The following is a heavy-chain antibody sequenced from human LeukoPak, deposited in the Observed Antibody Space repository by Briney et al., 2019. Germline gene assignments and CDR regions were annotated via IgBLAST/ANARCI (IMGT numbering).Heavy chain of an antibody. D-gene: IGHD3-10*01. CDR2: ISSRGDGT. CDR3: AKEASGYGYYFDY. V-gene: IGHV3-23*01. J-gene: IGHJ4*02. CDR1: GFTFSNYA. Sequence: GGSLRLSCAASGFTFSNYAMSWVRQAPGKGLEWVSTISSRGDGTYYADSVRGRFTVSRDNFKNTLYLQMNNLRAEDTAVYYCAKEASGYGYYFDYWGQGTLVTVSS.